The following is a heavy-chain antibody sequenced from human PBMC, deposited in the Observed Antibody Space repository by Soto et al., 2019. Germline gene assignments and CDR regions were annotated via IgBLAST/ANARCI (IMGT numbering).Heavy chain of an antibody. D-gene: IGHD5-12*01. Sequence: ASVKVSCKAPGYTFTSYGISWVRQATGQGLEWMGWMNPNSGNTGYAQKFKGRVTMTRNTSISTAYMELSSLRSEDTAVYYCATTRDGYNRVFDYWGQGTLVTVSS. CDR3: ATTRDGYNRVFDY. CDR1: GYTFTSYG. V-gene: IGHV1-8*02. J-gene: IGHJ4*02. CDR2: MNPNSGNT.